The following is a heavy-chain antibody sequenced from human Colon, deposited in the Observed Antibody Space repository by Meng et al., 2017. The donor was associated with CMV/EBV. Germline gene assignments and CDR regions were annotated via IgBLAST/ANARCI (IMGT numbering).Heavy chain of an antibody. J-gene: IGHJ6*02. CDR2: ISGSGSST. CDR1: GFTFSSYA. V-gene: IGHV3-23*01. D-gene: IGHD3-3*01. CDR3: TKGQDDFWNGSPLDV. Sequence: GESLKISCAGSGFTFSSYALSWVRQAPGKGLEWVSAISGSGSSTCHANSVKGRVTISRDNSKNTLYLQINSLRAEDTAKYYCTKGQDDFWNGSPLDVWGQGTTVTVSS.